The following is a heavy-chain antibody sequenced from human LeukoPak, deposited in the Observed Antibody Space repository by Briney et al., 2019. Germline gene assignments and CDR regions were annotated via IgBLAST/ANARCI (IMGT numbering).Heavy chain of an antibody. Sequence: ASVKVSCKASGYTFTSYDINWVRQATGQGLEWMGWMNPNSGNTGYAQKFQGRVTMTRNTSISTAYMELSSLRSEDTAVYYCARPPPAYGDYSYYYYGIDVWGQGTTVTVSS. CDR3: ARPPPAYGDYSYYYYGIDV. V-gene: IGHV1-8*01. J-gene: IGHJ6*02. CDR2: MNPNSGNT. CDR1: GYTFTSYD. D-gene: IGHD4-17*01.